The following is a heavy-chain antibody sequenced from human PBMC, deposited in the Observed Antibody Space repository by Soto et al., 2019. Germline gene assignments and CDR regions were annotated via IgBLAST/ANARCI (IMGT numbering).Heavy chain of an antibody. D-gene: IGHD5-12*01. J-gene: IGHJ4*02. CDR1: GGSISSGGYS. Sequence: QLQLQESGSGLVKPSQTLSLTCAVSGGSISSGGYSWSWIRQPPGKGLEWIGYIYHSGSTYYNPSLKSRVSIPXDRSKNQFSLKLSSVTAADTAVYYCAAGGGLPRYYWGQGTLVTVSS. CDR3: AAGGGLPRYY. CDR2: IYHSGST. V-gene: IGHV4-30-2*01.